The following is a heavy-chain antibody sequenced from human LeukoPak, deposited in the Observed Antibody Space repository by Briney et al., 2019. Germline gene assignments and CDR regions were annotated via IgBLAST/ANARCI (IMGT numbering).Heavy chain of an antibody. V-gene: IGHV3-30*18. Sequence: PGGSLRLSCAVSGFTFSSYAMHWVRQAPGKGLEWVAVISYDGSNKYYADSVKGRFTISRDNSKNTLYLQMNSLRAEDTAVYYCAKPLKPQYYYDSSGYYEGDYWGQGTPVTVSS. CDR3: AKPLKPQYYYDSSGYYEGDY. D-gene: IGHD3-22*01. CDR1: GFTFSSYA. J-gene: IGHJ4*02. CDR2: ISYDGSNK.